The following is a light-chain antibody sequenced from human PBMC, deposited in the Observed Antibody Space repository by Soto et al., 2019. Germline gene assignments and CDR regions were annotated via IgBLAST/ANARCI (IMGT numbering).Light chain of an antibody. J-gene: IGKJ1*01. CDR1: QSVSSN. V-gene: IGKV3-15*01. Sequence: EIVMPQSPDTLSVSPGERATLSCRASQSVSSNVAWYQQKPGQAPRLLIYGASTRATGIPARCSGSGSGTEFTLTISSLQSEDFAVYYCQQYNNWPPTWTFGQGTKVDIK. CDR2: GAS. CDR3: QQYNNWPPTWT.